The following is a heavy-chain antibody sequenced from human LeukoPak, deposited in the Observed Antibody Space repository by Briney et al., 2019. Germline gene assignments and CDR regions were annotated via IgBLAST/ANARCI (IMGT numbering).Heavy chain of an antibody. J-gene: IGHJ4*02. CDR1: GFTFSSYS. Sequence: GGSLRLSCAASGFTFSSYSMYWVRQAPGKALEWVSYISSSSSSIYYADSVRGRFTISRDNAKNSLYLQMNSLRADDTAVYYCARGRLGDGYNFGYWGQGTLVTVSS. CDR2: ISSSSSSI. CDR3: ARGRLGDGYNFGY. V-gene: IGHV3-48*01. D-gene: IGHD5-24*01.